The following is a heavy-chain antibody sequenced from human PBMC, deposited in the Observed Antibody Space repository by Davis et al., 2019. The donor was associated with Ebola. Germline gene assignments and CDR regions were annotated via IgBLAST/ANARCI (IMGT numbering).Heavy chain of an antibody. J-gene: IGHJ6*02. CDR3: TTDAGYSSGWYYYYYGMDV. D-gene: IGHD6-19*01. Sequence: GGSLRLSCAASGFTFSNAWMNWVRQAPGKGLEWVGRIKSKTDGGTTDYAAPVKGRFTISRDDSKNTLYLQMNSLKTEDTAVYYCTTDAGYSSGWYYYYYGMDVWGQGTTVTVSS. CDR1: GFTFSNAW. V-gene: IGHV3-15*07. CDR2: IKSKTDGGTT.